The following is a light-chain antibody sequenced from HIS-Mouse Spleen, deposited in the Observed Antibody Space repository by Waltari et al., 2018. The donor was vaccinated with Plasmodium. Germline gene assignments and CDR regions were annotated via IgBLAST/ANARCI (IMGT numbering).Light chain of an antibody. V-gene: IGLV3-9*01. CDR3: QVWDSSTVV. J-gene: IGLJ2*01. CDR2: RDS. Sequence: SYELTQPLSVSVALGQTARITCGGNNIGSKNVHWYQQKPGQAPVLVISRDSNLPSGIPERFSGSNAGNTATLTISRAQAGDEADYYCQVWDSSTVVFGGGTKLTVL. CDR1: NIGSKN.